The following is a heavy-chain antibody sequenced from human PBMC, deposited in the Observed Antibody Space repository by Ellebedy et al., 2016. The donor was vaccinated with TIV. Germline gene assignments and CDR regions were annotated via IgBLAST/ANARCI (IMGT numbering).Heavy chain of an antibody. CDR1: GFTFSSYS. CDR3: ARDLKVATGFDY. V-gene: IGHV3-48*02. D-gene: IGHD5-12*01. J-gene: IGHJ4*02. Sequence: GGSLRLXXAASGFTFSSYSMNWVRQAPGKGLEWVSYISGSSSTIYYADSVKGRFTISRDNAKNSLYLQMNSLRDEDTAVYYCARDLKVATGFDYWGQGTLVTVSS. CDR2: ISGSSSTI.